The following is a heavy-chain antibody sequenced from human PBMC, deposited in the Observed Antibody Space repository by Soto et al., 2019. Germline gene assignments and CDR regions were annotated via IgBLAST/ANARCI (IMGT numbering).Heavy chain of an antibody. J-gene: IGHJ4*02. CDR3: ARDRAAGGY. CDR1: GFSFSNYE. D-gene: IGHD6-13*01. V-gene: IGHV3-48*03. CDR2: ISSGGDTI. Sequence: GGSLRLSCAASGFSFSNYEMNWVRQAPGKGLEWVAYISSGGDTIHYADSVRGRSTVSRDNARNSLSLQMNTLRVEDTALYYCARDRAAGGYWGQGTLVTVSS.